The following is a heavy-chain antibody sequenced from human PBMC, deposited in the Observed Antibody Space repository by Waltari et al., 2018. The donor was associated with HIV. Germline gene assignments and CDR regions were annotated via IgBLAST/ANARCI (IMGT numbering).Heavy chain of an antibody. CDR1: GFTFDDYT. V-gene: IGHV3-43*01. Sequence: EVQLVESGGVVVQPGGSLRLSCAASGFTFDDYTMHWVRQAPGKGLEWVSLISWDGGSTYYADSVKGRFTISRDNSKNSLYLQMNSLRTEDTALYYCAKDIGYGYSYGLDYWGQGTLVTVSS. CDR3: AKDIGYGYSYGLDY. J-gene: IGHJ4*02. CDR2: ISWDGGST. D-gene: IGHD5-18*01.